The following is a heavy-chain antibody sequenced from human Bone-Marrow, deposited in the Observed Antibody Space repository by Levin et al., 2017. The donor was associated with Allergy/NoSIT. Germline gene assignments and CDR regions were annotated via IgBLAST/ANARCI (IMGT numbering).Heavy chain of an antibody. Sequence: ASVKVSCAASGFTFSSYSMNWVRQAPGKGLEWVSSISSSSSYIYYADSVKGRFTISRDNAKNSLYLQMNSLRAEDTAVYYCARVDILTGYRFDYWGQGTLVTVSS. D-gene: IGHD3-9*01. V-gene: IGHV3-21*01. CDR2: ISSSSSYI. CDR1: GFTFSSYS. CDR3: ARVDILTGYRFDY. J-gene: IGHJ4*02.